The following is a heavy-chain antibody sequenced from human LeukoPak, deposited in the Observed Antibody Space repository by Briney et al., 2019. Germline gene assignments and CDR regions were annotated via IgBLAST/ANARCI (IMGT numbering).Heavy chain of an antibody. CDR1: GYTFTGYY. D-gene: IGHD6-19*01. Sequence: GASVKVSCKASGYTFTGYYMHWVRQAPGQGLEWMGWIDPNSGGTNYAQKFQGRVTMTRDTSISTAHMELSRLRSDDTAVYYCASTVSSGWYGLDYWGQGTLVTVSS. J-gene: IGHJ4*02. CDR2: IDPNSGGT. CDR3: ASTVSSGWYGLDY. V-gene: IGHV1-2*02.